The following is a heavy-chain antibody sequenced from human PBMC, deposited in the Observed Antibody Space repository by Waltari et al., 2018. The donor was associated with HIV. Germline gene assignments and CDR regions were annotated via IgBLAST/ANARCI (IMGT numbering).Heavy chain of an antibody. J-gene: IGHJ3*02. CDR3: ATDRRGAFDI. CDR2: IKTKTDGGTT. Sequence: EVQLVESGGGLIKPGGSLRLSCAAPGFPFGYAWMSWVRQAPGKGLEWVGRIKTKTDGGTTDYAATVKGRCTISRHDSKNTLYLQMNNLKTEDTAVYYCATDRRGAFDIWGQGTMVTVSS. CDR1: GFPFGYAW. V-gene: IGHV3-15*01.